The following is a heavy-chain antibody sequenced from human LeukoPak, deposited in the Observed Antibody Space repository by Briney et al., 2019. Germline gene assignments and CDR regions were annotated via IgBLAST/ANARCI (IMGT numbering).Heavy chain of an antibody. V-gene: IGHV3-11*04. D-gene: IGHD3-22*01. Sequence: GGSLRLSCAASGFTFSDYYTSWIRQAPGKGLEWVSYISSSGSTIYYADSVKGRFTISRDNAKNSLYLQMNSLRAEDTAVYYCARAYYYDSSGLTDYWGQGTLVTVSS. J-gene: IGHJ4*02. CDR3: ARAYYYDSSGLTDY. CDR1: GFTFSDYY. CDR2: ISSSGSTI.